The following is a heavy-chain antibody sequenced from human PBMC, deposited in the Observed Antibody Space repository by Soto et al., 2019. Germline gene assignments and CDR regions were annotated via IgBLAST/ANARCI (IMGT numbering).Heavy chain of an antibody. Sequence: SETLSLTCTVSGGSINSYYWSWIRQPPGKGLEWIGYIYYSGSTNYNPSLKSRVTISVDTSKNQFSLKLGSVTAADTAVYYCARHFGPFGSGSYFDYWGQGTLVTVSS. CDR3: ARHFGPFGSGSYFDY. J-gene: IGHJ4*02. CDR1: GGSINSYY. D-gene: IGHD3-10*01. V-gene: IGHV4-59*08. CDR2: IYYSGST.